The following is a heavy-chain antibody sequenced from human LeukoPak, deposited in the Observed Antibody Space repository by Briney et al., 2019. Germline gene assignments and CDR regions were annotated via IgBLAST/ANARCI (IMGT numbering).Heavy chain of an antibody. J-gene: IGHJ6*03. D-gene: IGHD3-10*01. CDR2: IYSSGST. Sequence: NPSETLSLTCTVSGGSISSSSYYWSWIRQPPGKGLEWIGYIYSSGSTNYNPSLKSRVTMSVDTSKNQFSLKVSSVTAADTAVYYCARVFDSGSQAYFYYMDVWGKGTTVTIFS. CDR3: ARVFDSGSQAYFYYMDV. V-gene: IGHV4-61*01. CDR1: GGSISSSSYY.